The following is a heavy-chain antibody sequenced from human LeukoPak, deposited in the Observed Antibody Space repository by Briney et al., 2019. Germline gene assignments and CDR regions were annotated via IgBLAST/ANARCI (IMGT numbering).Heavy chain of an antibody. CDR3: ATGPMRELPTAAVDY. V-gene: IGHV1-24*01. J-gene: IGHJ4*02. CDR1: GGTSSSYT. CDR2: FDPEDGET. D-gene: IGHD1-26*01. Sequence: ASVKVSCKASGGTSSSYTISWVRQAPGQGLEWMGGFDPEDGETIYAQKFQGRVTMTEDTSTDTAYMELSSLRSEDTAVYYCATGPMRELPTAAVDYWGQGTLVTVSS.